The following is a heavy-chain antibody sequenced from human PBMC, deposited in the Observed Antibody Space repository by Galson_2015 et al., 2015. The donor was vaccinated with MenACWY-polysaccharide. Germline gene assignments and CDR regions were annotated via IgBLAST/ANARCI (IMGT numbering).Heavy chain of an antibody. J-gene: IGHJ4*02. CDR2: IIPFATLD. V-gene: IGHV1-69*02. D-gene: IGHD2-15*01. CDR1: GDSLNNYS. Sequence: SVKVSCKASGDSLNNYSIGWVRQAPGQGLELIGRIIPFATLDNYAQKFQGIVTISSATSANTFYIQLNSLRSDDTAVSFCARVDCSGGHCYFAYWGQGSLVTVSS. CDR3: ARVDCSGGHCYFAY.